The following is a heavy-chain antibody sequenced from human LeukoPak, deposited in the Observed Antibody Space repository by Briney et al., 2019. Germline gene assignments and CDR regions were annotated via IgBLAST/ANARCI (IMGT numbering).Heavy chain of an antibody. Sequence: GASVKVSCKVSGYTLTESSMHWVRQAPGKGLEWMGGFDPEDGETINAQKFQGRVTMTEDTSTDTAYMELSSLRSEDTAVYYCATDSMMDYYFDYWGQGTLVTVSS. D-gene: IGHD2/OR15-2a*01. J-gene: IGHJ4*02. CDR1: GYTLTESS. CDR3: ATDSMMDYYFDY. CDR2: FDPEDGET. V-gene: IGHV1-24*01.